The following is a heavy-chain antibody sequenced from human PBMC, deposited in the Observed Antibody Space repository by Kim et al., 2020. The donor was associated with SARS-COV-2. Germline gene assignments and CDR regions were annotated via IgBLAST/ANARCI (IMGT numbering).Heavy chain of an antibody. CDR3: ARGGVLIQLERRYYYYGMDV. CDR2: ISSNGGST. Sequence: GGSLRLSCAASGFTFSSYAMHWVRQAPGKGLEYVSAISSNGGSTYYANSVKGRFTISRDNSKNTLYLQMGSLRAEDMAVYYCARGGVLIQLERRYYYYGMDVWGQGTTVTVSS. D-gene: IGHD1-1*01. J-gene: IGHJ6*02. V-gene: IGHV3-64*01. CDR1: GFTFSSYA.